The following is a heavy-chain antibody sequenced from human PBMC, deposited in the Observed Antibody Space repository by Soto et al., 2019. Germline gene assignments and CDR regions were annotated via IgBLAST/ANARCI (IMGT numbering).Heavy chain of an antibody. J-gene: IGHJ2*01. V-gene: IGHV1-18*01. CDR3: ARGPASPNFGVRNDAWYFDL. CDR2: ISAYNGNT. D-gene: IGHD1-1*01. CDR1: GYTFTSYG. Sequence: QVQLVQSGAEVKKPGASVKVSCKASGYTFTSYGISWVRQAPGQGLEWMGWISAYNGNTNYAQKLQGRVTMTTDTSTSTAYMELRSLRSDDTAVYYCARGPASPNFGVRNDAWYFDLWGRGTLVTVSS.